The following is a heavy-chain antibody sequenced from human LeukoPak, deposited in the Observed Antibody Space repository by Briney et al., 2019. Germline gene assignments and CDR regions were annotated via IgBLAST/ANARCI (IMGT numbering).Heavy chain of an antibody. CDR3: AKDGSGSSGAFGI. V-gene: IGHV3-30*02. D-gene: IGHD3-10*01. J-gene: IGHJ3*02. CDR1: GFTFSSYA. Sequence: GGSLRLSCAASGFTFSSYAMSWVRQAPGKGLEWVAFIRYDGSNKYYADSVKGRFTISRDNSKNTLYLQMNSLRAEDTAVYYCAKDGSGSSGAFGIWGQGTMVTVSS. CDR2: IRYDGSNK.